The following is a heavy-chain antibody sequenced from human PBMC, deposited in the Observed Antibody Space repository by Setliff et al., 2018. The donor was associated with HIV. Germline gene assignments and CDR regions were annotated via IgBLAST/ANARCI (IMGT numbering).Heavy chain of an antibody. CDR3: ARHGYGTWPDHPTYYYYYMDV. CDR1: GGSFTDIGGSFTDYY. CDR2: INHSGST. D-gene: IGHD5-18*01. V-gene: IGHV4-34*01. Sequence: SETLSLTCAVFGGSFTDIGGSFTDYYWIWIRQPPGKGLEWIGEINHSGSTHYNPSLKSRFTISVDTSKNQFSLKLSSVTAADTAVYYCARHGYGTWPDHPTYYYYYMDVWGKGTTVTVSS. J-gene: IGHJ6*03.